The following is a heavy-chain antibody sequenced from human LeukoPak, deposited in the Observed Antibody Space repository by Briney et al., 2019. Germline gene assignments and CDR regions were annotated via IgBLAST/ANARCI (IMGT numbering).Heavy chain of an antibody. CDR3: ARHNYDILTGYYSPNYFDY. CDR1: GGSISSYY. Sequence: SETLSLTCTVSGGSISSYYWSWIRQPPGKGLEWIGYIYYSGSTNYNPSLKSRVTISVDTSKNQFSLKLSSVTAADTAVYYCARHNYDILTGYYSPNYFDYWGQGTLVTVSS. D-gene: IGHD3-9*01. V-gene: IGHV4-59*08. J-gene: IGHJ4*02. CDR2: IYYSGST.